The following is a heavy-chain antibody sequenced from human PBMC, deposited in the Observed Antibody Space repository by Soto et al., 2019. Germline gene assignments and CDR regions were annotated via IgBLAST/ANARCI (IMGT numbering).Heavy chain of an antibody. CDR2: LNPDTGNT. CDR1: GFTFSDNL. V-gene: IGHV1-3*01. J-gene: IGHJ3*01. D-gene: IGHD5-18*01. CDR3: VRDIQSVGPRANDALDV. Sequence: QVQLVQSGAELKKPGASVNISCTASGFTFSDNLINWVRQVPGQGLEWMGWLNPDTGNTRYSETFQGRVTISSHPSASIGNLELTGVENEDTALYFCVRDIQSVGPRANDALDVWGQWTMITVSS.